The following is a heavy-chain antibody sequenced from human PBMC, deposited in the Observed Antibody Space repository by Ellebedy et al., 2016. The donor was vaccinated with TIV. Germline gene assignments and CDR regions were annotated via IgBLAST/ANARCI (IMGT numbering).Heavy chain of an antibody. Sequence: AASVKVSCKASGYTFTGYYMNWVRQAPGQGLEWMGWINPNSGGTNYAQKFQGWVTMTRDTSISTAYMELSRLRSDDTAVYYCARGILGLGEGSQIGMDVWGQGTTVTVSS. CDR3: ARGILGLGEGSQIGMDV. CDR2: INPNSGGT. CDR1: GYTFTGYY. J-gene: IGHJ6*02. D-gene: IGHD3/OR15-3a*01. V-gene: IGHV1-2*04.